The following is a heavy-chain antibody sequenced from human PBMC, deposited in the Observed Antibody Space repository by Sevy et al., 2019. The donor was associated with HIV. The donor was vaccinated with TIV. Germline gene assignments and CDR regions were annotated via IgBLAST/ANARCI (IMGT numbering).Heavy chain of an antibody. CDR2: ISSSSSTI. CDR1: GFTFSSYS. V-gene: IGHV3-48*02. J-gene: IGHJ5*02. D-gene: IGHD3-10*01. Sequence: GGSLRLSCAASGFTFSSYSMNWVRQAPGKGLEWVSYISSSSSTIYYADSVKGRFTIYRDNAKNSLYLQMNSLRDEDTAVYYCAREYYGSGSYEDFDPWGQGTLVTVSS. CDR3: AREYYGSGSYEDFDP.